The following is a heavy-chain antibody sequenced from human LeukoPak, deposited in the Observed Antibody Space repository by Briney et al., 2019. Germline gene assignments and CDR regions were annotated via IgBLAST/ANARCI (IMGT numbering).Heavy chain of an antibody. CDR3: AKHLDYSSSSCPDY. Sequence: QPGGSLRLSCAASGFTFSSKAMSWVRQAPGKGLEWVSVISGSGVSTYYADSVKGRITISRDNSKNVLYVQMSSLRAEDTAVYYCAKHLDYSSSSCPDYWGQGTLVTVSS. V-gene: IGHV3-23*01. D-gene: IGHD6-13*01. J-gene: IGHJ4*02. CDR2: ISGSGVST. CDR1: GFTFSSKA.